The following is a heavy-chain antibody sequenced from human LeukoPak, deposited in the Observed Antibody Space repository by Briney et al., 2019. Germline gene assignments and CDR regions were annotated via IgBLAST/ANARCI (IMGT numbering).Heavy chain of an antibody. J-gene: IGHJ3*02. CDR2: FYPGGSNP. Sequence: GESLKISCKGSGDSFTCYWFAWVRQMSGKGLGRLWIFYPGGSNPRYRTSFQGQVTISADKSISTAYQQWSSLNASDTAMYYWARLRSSHDYGDYFDGGVGAFDIWGQGTMVTVSS. V-gene: IGHV5-51*01. CDR3: ARLRSSHDYGDYFDGGVGAFDI. D-gene: IGHD4-17*01. CDR1: GDSFTCYW.